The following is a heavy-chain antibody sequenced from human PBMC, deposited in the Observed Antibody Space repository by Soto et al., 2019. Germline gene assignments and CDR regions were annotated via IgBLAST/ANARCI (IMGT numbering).Heavy chain of an antibody. CDR3: ANSGDAYNYVLGLYFDY. CDR2: ISYDGSNK. V-gene: IGHV3-30*18. D-gene: IGHD3-16*01. CDR1: GFTFSSYG. J-gene: IGHJ4*02. Sequence: GGSLRLSCAASGFTFSSYGMHWVRQAPGKGLEWVAVISYDGSNKYYADSVKGRFTISRDNSKNTLYLQMNSLRAEDTAVYYXANSGDAYNYVLGLYFDYWGQGTLVTVSS.